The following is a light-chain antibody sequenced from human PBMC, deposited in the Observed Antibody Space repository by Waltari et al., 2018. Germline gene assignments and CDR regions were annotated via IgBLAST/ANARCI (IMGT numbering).Light chain of an antibody. CDR1: QNISIW. J-gene: IGKJ1*01. Sequence: DIQMTQSPSTLSASVGARVTVTCRASQNISIWLAWYQQKPGKAPKLLIYRASSLESGVPSSFSGGGSGTEFTLTISSLQPDDFAIYYCQRYNNYPWTFGQGTKVEI. CDR2: RAS. CDR3: QRYNNYPWT. V-gene: IGKV1-5*03.